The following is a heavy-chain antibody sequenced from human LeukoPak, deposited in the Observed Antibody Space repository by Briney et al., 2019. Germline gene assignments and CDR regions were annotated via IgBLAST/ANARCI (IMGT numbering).Heavy chain of an antibody. J-gene: IGHJ4*02. CDR2: IYYSGST. CDR3: ARVNYYYDSSGYHLDYFDY. CDR1: GGSISSYY. D-gene: IGHD3-22*01. Sequence: SETLSLTRTVSGGSISSYYWSWIRQPPGKGLEWIGYIYYSGSTNYNPSLKSRVTISVDTSKNQFSLKLSSVTAADTAVYYCARVNYYYDSSGYHLDYFDYWGQGTLVTVPS. V-gene: IGHV4-59*01.